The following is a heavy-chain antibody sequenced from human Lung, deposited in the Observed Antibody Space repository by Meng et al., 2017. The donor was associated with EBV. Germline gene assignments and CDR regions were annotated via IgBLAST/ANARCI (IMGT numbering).Heavy chain of an antibody. CDR1: GFTLSAYA. V-gene: IGHV3-23*01. Sequence: VQLLVSGGGVVQPWGSLKLSCAASGFTLSAYARNWVRQAPGKGLEWVSTISGGGHNVYYADSVKGRFTISRDNSKNTLSLQMNSLRAEDTAVYYCARPQLTWFDPWGQGTLVTVSS. D-gene: IGHD1-1*01. CDR3: ARPQLTWFDP. CDR2: ISGGGHNV. J-gene: IGHJ5*02.